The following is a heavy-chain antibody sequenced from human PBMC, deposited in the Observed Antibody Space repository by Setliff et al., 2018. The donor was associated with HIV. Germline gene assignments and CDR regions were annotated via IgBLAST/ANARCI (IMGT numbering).Heavy chain of an antibody. Sequence: ASVKVSCKASGYTFTSYYTHWVRQAPGQGLQWMGIINPSGGSTTYAQKFQGRVTMTRDTSTTTIFMELSSLRSEDTAVYYCARDGYYNFWSGYGYYYYYMDVWGKGTTVTVSS. CDR3: ARDGYYNFWSGYGYYYYYMDV. J-gene: IGHJ6*03. V-gene: IGHV1-46*01. D-gene: IGHD3-3*01. CDR2: INPSGGST. CDR1: GYTFTSYY.